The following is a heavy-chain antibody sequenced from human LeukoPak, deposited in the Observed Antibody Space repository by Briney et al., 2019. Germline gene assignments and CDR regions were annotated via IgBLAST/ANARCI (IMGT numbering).Heavy chain of an antibody. CDR1: GFTFDDYA. D-gene: IGHD4-4*01. V-gene: IGHV3-9*01. J-gene: IGHJ6*02. CDR2: ISWNSGSI. Sequence: PGGSLRLSCAASGFTFDDYAMHWVRQAPGKGLEWVSGISWNSGSIGYADSVKGRFTISRDNAKNSLYLQMNSLRAEDTALYYCAKDKSTVTTEYYGMDVWGQGTTVTVSS. CDR3: AKDKSTVTTEYYGMDV.